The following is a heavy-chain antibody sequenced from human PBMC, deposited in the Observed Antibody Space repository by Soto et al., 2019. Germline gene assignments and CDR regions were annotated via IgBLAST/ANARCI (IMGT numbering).Heavy chain of an antibody. CDR3: ARRPANWNDLNWFDP. D-gene: IGHD1-20*01. Sequence: PSETLSLTCTVSGGSISSSSYYWGWIRQPPGKGLEWIGSIYYSGSTYYNPSLKSRVTISVDTSKNQFSLKLSSVTAADTAVYYCARRPANWNDLNWFDPWGQGTLVTVSS. CDR1: GGSISSSSYY. CDR2: IYYSGST. V-gene: IGHV4-39*01. J-gene: IGHJ5*02.